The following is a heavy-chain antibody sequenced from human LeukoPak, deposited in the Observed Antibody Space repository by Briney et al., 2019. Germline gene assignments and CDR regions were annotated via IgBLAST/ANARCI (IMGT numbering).Heavy chain of an antibody. CDR3: AKDARTISCLEN. CDR2: IYTGGST. D-gene: IGHD3-3*01. V-gene: IGHV3-53*01. J-gene: IGHJ4*02. CDR1: GFTVSSNY. Sequence: GGSLRLSCAVSGFTVSSNYMSWVRQAPGKGLEWVAVIYTGGSTYYADSVKGRFTISRDNSKNTLFLQMKSLRAEDTALYYCAKDARTISCLENWGQGTLVSVSS.